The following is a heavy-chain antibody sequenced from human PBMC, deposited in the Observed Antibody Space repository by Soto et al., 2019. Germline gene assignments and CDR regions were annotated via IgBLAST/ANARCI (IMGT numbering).Heavy chain of an antibody. CDR2: ILPDGSQK. CDR3: ARARPHDYGPLDY. J-gene: IGHJ4*02. CDR1: GFTFSDYW. D-gene: IGHD3-10*01. V-gene: IGHV3-7*01. Sequence: GGSLRLSCAASGFTFSDYWMNWVRQAPGKGLEWVANILPDGSQKYYLDSLRGRFTVSRDNAKNSLYLQIDRLRPDDTAVYYGARARPHDYGPLDYWGQGILVTVSS.